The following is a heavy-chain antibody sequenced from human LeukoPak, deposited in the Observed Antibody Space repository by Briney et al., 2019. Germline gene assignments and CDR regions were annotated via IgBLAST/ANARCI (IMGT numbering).Heavy chain of an antibody. CDR2: IYYSGST. Sequence: GSLRLSCAASGFTFSSYEMNWIRQPPGKGLEWIGSIYYSGSTYYNPSLKSRVTISVDTSKNQFSLKLSSVTAADTAVYYCATTWNYVSPFDYWGQGTLVTVSS. CDR1: GFTFSSYE. CDR3: ATTWNYVSPFDY. V-gene: IGHV4-39*07. J-gene: IGHJ4*02. D-gene: IGHD1-7*01.